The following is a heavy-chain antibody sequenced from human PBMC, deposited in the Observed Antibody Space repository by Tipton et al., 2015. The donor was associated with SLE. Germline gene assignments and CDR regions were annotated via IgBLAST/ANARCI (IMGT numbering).Heavy chain of an antibody. J-gene: IGHJ4*02. CDR3: AKAPLGQYYFDY. CDR1: GFTFSSYA. Sequence: SLRLSCAASGFTFSSYAMSWVRQAPGKGLEWVSAISSSGGSTYYADSVKGRFTISRDNSKNTLYLQMNSLRAEGTAVYYCAKAPLGQYYFDYWGQGTLVTVSS. CDR2: ISSSGGST. V-gene: IGHV3-23*01.